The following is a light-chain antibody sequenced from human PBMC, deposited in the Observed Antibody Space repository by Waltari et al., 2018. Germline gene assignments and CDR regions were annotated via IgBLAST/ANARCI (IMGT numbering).Light chain of an antibody. CDR1: NIGNKG. Sequence: SYVLTQPPSVSVAPGGTASITCGGDNIGNKGVPWYQQKPGQAPVMVAYSNDHRPTGIPARFSGSKSGTSATLDITGLQAGDEADYYCGTWDSSLSGAVFGGGTHLTVL. CDR3: GTWDSSLSGAV. J-gene: IGLJ7*01. V-gene: IGLV3-21*01. CDR2: SND.